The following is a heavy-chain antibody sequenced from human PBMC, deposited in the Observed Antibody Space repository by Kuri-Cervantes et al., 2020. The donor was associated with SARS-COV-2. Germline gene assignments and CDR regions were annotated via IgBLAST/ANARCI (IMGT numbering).Heavy chain of an antibody. CDR3: AKDPPDIVVVVAAPGEVDY. V-gene: IGHV3-23*01. D-gene: IGHD2-15*01. CDR1: GFTFDDYA. J-gene: IGHJ4*02. CDR2: ISGSGGST. Sequence: GESLKISCAASGFTFDDYAMHWVRQAPGKGLEWVSAISGSGGSTYYADSVKGRFTISRDNSKNTLYLQMNSLRAEDTAVYYCAKDPPDIVVVVAAPGEVDYWGQGTLVTVSS.